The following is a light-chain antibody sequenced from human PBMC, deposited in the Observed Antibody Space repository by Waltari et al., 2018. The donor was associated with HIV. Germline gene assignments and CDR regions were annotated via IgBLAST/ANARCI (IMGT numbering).Light chain of an antibody. Sequence: SYELTQPPSVSVSPGQTARITCSGDAVPKQYAYRYQQKPGQAPVLVIYKDSERPSGIPERFSGSSSGTTVTLTISGVQAEDEADYYCQSADSSGTYHVVFGGGTKLTVL. CDR2: KDS. CDR1: AVPKQY. CDR3: QSADSSGTYHVV. J-gene: IGLJ2*01. V-gene: IGLV3-25*03.